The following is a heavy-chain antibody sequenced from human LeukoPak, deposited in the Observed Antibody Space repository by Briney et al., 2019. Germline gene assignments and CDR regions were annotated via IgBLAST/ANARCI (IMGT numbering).Heavy chain of an antibody. CDR3: AKWGDFWTGLNNWYFEL. CDR2: ISGSGRDT. V-gene: IGHV3-23*01. CDR1: GLTFPRYA. J-gene: IGHJ2*01. D-gene: IGHD3/OR15-3a*01. Sequence: QSGVSLRLSCAASGLTFPRYAFAWVRQAPGRGLQWVSGISGSGRDTFYSDSVKGRFTISRDNSKNTHDLQMSSRTAEDTAVYCGAKWGDFWTGLNNWYFELWGRGTLVTVSS.